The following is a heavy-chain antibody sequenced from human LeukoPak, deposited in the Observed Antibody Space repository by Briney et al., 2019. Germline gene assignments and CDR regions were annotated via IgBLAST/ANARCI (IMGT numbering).Heavy chain of an antibody. J-gene: IGHJ1*01. CDR3: AKAAGAAAMFSPAEYFQH. Sequence: TGGSLRLSCAASGFTFSSHGMSWVRQAPGKGLEWVAFIRYDGSNKYYADSVKGRFTISRDNSKNTLYLQMNSLRAEDTAVYYCAKAAGAAAMFSPAEYFQHWGQGTLVTVSS. CDR1: GFTFSSHG. CDR2: IRYDGSNK. V-gene: IGHV3-30*02. D-gene: IGHD2-2*01.